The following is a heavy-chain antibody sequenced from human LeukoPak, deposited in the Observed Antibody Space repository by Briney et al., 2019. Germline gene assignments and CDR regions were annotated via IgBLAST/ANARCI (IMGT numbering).Heavy chain of an antibody. CDR2: IDPSDSYT. D-gene: IGHD6-19*01. J-gene: IGHJ4*02. Sequence: GESLRISFKGSGYSFTSYWISWVRQMPGKGLEWMGRIDPSDSYTNYRPSFQGHVTISADKSISTAYLQWSSLKASDTAMYYCARLIGYSSSLDYWGQGTLVTVSS. CDR3: ARLIGYSSSLDY. V-gene: IGHV5-10-1*01. CDR1: GYSFTSYW.